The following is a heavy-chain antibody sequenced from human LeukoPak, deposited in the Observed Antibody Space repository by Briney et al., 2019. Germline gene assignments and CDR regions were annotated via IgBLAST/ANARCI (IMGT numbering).Heavy chain of an antibody. V-gene: IGHV4-39*07. CDR1: GGSITSRSNY. D-gene: IGHD3-10*02. J-gene: IGHJ4*02. Sequence: KASETLSLTCTVSGGSITSRSNYWGWIRQPPGKGLEWIGSINYSGSTYYNPSLKSRVTISVDTSKNQFSLKLISVTAADTAVYYCAREGTIFGYWGQGTLVTVSS. CDR3: AREGTIFGY. CDR2: INYSGST.